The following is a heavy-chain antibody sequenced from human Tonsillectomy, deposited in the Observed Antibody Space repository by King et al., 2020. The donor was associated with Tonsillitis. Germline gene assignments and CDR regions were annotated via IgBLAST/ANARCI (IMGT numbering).Heavy chain of an antibody. CDR1: GFTFSSYA. V-gene: IGHV3-23*04. Sequence: VQLVESGGGLVRPGGSLRLSCAASGFTFSSYAMSWVRQAPGKGLEWVSVLSGSGGSTLYADSVKGRCTISRDNSKNMLFLQMNSLRAEDAAVYYCAKDVDVVPAAMNDYFDYWGQGTLVTVSS. CDR3: AKDVDVVPAAMNDYFDY. D-gene: IGHD2-2*01. CDR2: LSGSGGST. J-gene: IGHJ4*02.